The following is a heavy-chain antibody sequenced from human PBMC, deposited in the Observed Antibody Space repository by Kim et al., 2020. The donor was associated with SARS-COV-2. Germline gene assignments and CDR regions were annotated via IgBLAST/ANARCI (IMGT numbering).Heavy chain of an antibody. CDR3: AKDGGSSVNPGPPLYYYYGMDV. Sequence: GGSLRLSCAASGFTLDDYAMHWVRQAPGKGLEWVSLISWDGGSTYYADSVKGRFTISRDNSKNSLYLQMNSLRAEDTALYYCAKDGGSSVNPGPPLYYYYGMDVWGQGTTVTVSS. D-gene: IGHD6-19*01. CDR2: ISWDGGST. V-gene: IGHV3-43D*03. J-gene: IGHJ6*02. CDR1: GFTLDDYA.